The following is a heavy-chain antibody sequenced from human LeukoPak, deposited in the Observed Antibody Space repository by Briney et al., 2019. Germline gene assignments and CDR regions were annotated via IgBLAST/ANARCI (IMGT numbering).Heavy chain of an antibody. Sequence: ASVKVSCKASGYTFTSYDINWVRQATGQGLEWVGWMNPNSGNTGYAQKFQGRVTITRNTSISTAYMELSSLRSEDTAVYYCARTGPDYDFWSDYPNFDYWGQGTLVTISS. CDR1: GYTFTSYD. V-gene: IGHV1-8*03. J-gene: IGHJ4*02. CDR2: MNPNSGNT. D-gene: IGHD3-3*01. CDR3: ARTGPDYDFWSDYPNFDY.